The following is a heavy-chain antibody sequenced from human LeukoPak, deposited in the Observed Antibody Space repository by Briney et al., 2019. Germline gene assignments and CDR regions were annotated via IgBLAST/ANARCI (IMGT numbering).Heavy chain of an antibody. CDR3: ARKAGDSSGYFNDAFDI. Sequence: GGSLRLSCAASGFTFDDYAMHWVRQAPGKGLEWVSGISWNSGSIGYADSVKGRFTISRDNAKNSLYLQMNSLRAEDTAVYYCARKAGDSSGYFNDAFDIWGQGTMVTVSS. CDR2: ISWNSGSI. D-gene: IGHD3-22*01. V-gene: IGHV3-9*01. J-gene: IGHJ3*02. CDR1: GFTFDDYA.